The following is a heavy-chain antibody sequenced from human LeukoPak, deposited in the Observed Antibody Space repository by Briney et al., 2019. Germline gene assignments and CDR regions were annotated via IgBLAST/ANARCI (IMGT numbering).Heavy chain of an antibody. J-gene: IGHJ3*02. Sequence: SETLSLTCSVAGDSIAGYYWGWIRQPPGKGREWIGNIYYTGNTYYNWSLKSRVTLSLDTSKNQFSLKVISMTAADTAAYYCPKSDGYGLIRICGRGTMVTVSS. CDR2: IYYTGNT. V-gene: IGHV4-39*07. D-gene: IGHD3-10*01. CDR3: PKSDGYGLIRI. CDR1: GDSIAGYY.